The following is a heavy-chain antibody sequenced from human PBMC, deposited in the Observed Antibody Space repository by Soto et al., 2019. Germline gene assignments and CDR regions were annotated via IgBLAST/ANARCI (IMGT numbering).Heavy chain of an antibody. Sequence: PSETLSLTCAVSGGSISSGGYSWSWIRQPPGKGLEWIGYIYHSGSTYYNPSLKSRVTISVDRSKNQFSLKLSSVTAADTAVYYCARAGVVVPAAMNAWFDPWGQGTLVTVSS. J-gene: IGHJ5*02. D-gene: IGHD2-2*01. V-gene: IGHV4-30-2*01. CDR1: GGSISSGGYS. CDR2: IYHSGST. CDR3: ARAGVVVPAAMNAWFDP.